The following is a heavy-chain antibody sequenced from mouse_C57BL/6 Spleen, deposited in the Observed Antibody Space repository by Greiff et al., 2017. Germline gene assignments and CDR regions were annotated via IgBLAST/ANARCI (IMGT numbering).Heavy chain of an antibody. V-gene: IGHV1-39*01. J-gene: IGHJ2*01. Sequence: EVQLQQSGPELVKPGASVKISCKASGYSFTDYNMNWVKQSNGQSLEWIGVLNPNYGTTSYNQKFKGKATLTVDKSSSTAYMQLNSLTSEDSAVYDCAKSYYGSSYWFDYWGQGTTLTVSS. D-gene: IGHD1-1*01. CDR1: GYSFTDYN. CDR3: AKSYYGSSYWFDY. CDR2: LNPNYGTT.